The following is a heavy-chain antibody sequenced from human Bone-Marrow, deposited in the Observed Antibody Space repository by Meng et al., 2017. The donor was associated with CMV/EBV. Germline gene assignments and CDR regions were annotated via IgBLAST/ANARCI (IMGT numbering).Heavy chain of an antibody. CDR2: INHSGST. CDR1: GGSFSGYY. Sequence: SETLPLTCAVYGGSFSGYYWSWIRQPPGKGLEWIGEINHSGSTNYNPSLKSRVTISVDTSKNQFSLKLSSVTAADTAVYYCARDWVDYYDSSGYYYHYYYGMDVWGQGTTV. J-gene: IGHJ6*01. D-gene: IGHD3-22*01. CDR3: ARDWVDYYDSSGYYYHYYYGMDV. V-gene: IGHV4-34*01.